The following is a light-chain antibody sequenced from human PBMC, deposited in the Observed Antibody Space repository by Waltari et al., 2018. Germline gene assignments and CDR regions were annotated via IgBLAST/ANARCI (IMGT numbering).Light chain of an antibody. Sequence: EVVLTQSPGTLSLSPGEGATLSCRASQSVSRALAWYQQKPGQAPRLLIYGASIRATGIPDRFSGSGSGTDFSLTISRLEPADSAMYYCQHYVRLPATFGQGTKVEIK. V-gene: IGKV3-20*01. CDR2: GAS. J-gene: IGKJ1*01. CDR1: QSVSRA. CDR3: QHYVRLPAT.